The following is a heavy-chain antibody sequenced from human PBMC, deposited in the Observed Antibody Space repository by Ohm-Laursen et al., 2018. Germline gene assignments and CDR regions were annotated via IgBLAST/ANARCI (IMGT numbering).Heavy chain of an antibody. CDR2: INHSGST. V-gene: IGHV4-34*01. CDR1: GGSFSGYY. D-gene: IGHD6-19*01. J-gene: IGHJ4*02. CDR3: AGNSSGWVYYFDY. Sequence: SDTLSLTCAVYGGSFSGYYWNWIRQPPGKGLEWIGEINHSGSTKYNPSLKSRVTISVDMSKNQFSLKLSSVTAADTAVYYCAGNSSGWVYYFDYWGQGTLVTVSS.